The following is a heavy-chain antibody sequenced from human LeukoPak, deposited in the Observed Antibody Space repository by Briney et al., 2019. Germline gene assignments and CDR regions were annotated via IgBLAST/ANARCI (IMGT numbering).Heavy chain of an antibody. D-gene: IGHD3-22*01. CDR1: GFTFSRYT. J-gene: IGHJ4*02. CDR3: ARYYDTSGYPL. V-gene: IGHV3-21*01. Sequence: GGSLRLSCAASGFTFSRYTMNWVRQAPGKGLEWVSSISSGSSSIYYADSVNGRFTISRDNAKNSLYLQMNSLRAEDTAVYYCARYYDTSGYPLWGQGTLVTVSS. CDR2: ISSGSSSI.